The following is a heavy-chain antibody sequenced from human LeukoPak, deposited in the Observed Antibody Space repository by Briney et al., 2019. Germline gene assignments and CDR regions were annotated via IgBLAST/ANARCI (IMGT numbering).Heavy chain of an antibody. D-gene: IGHD3-3*01. V-gene: IGHV1-8*03. CDR3: ARAYGFLEWLKGAFDI. CDR2: MNPNSGDT. CDR1: GYTFTSYD. J-gene: IGHJ3*02. Sequence: GASVKVSCKASGYTFTSYDINWVRQATGQGLEWMGWMNPNSGDTGYAQKFQGRVTITRNTSISTAYMELSSLRFEDTAVYYCARAYGFLEWLKGAFDIWGQGTMVTVSS.